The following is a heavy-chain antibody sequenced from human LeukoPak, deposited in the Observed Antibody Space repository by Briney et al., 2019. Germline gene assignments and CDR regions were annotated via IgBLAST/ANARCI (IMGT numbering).Heavy chain of an antibody. Sequence: GASVKVSCKASGYTFTSYGISWVRQAPGQGLEWMGWISAYNGNTNYAQKLQGRVTMTTDTSTSTAYMELRSLRSDDTAVYYCARDQIAVAAPNWFDPWGQGTLVTVSS. D-gene: IGHD6-19*01. CDR2: ISAYNGNT. V-gene: IGHV1-18*01. J-gene: IGHJ5*02. CDR3: ARDQIAVAAPNWFDP. CDR1: GYTFTSYG.